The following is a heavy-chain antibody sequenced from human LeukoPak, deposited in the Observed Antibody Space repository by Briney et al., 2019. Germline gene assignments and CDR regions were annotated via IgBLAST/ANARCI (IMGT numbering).Heavy chain of an antibody. CDR2: ISGGGSST. CDR1: RFTFSNYA. V-gene: IGHV3-23*01. Sequence: GGSLRLSCAASRFTFSNYAMTWVRQAPGKGLEWVSGISGGGSSTYYADSVKGRFTLSRDYPKNTLYLQMNSLRAEDTAVYFCAKYSGSYYYPPNWDSWGQGTLVTVSS. CDR3: AKYSGSYYYPPNWDS. D-gene: IGHD1-26*01. J-gene: IGHJ4*02.